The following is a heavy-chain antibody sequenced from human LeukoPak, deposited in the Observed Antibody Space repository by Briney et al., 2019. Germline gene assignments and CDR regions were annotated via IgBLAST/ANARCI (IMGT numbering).Heavy chain of an antibody. Sequence: GGSLRLSCAASGFTFSSYAMSWVRQAPGKGLEWVAVISYDGSNKYYADSVKGRFTISRDNSKNTLYLQMNSLRAEDTAVYYCARSPYDFWSGYTAVHYYYYMDVWGKGTTVTVSS. D-gene: IGHD3-3*01. J-gene: IGHJ6*03. CDR2: ISYDGSNK. CDR3: ARSPYDFWSGYTAVHYYYYMDV. CDR1: GFTFSSYA. V-gene: IGHV3-30*04.